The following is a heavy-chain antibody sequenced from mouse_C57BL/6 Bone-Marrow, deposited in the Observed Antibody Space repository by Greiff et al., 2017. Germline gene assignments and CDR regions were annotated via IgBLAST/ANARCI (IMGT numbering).Heavy chain of an antibody. Sequence: VMLVESGPGLVQPSQSLSITCTVSGFSLTSYGVHWVRQSPGKGLEWLGVIWSGGSTDYNAAFISRLSISKDNSKSQVFFKMNSLQADDTAIYYCAYRPPGRIYAMDYWGQGTSVTVSS. CDR3: AYRPPGRIYAMDY. V-gene: IGHV2-2*01. D-gene: IGHD2-12*01. CDR1: GFSLTSYG. CDR2: IWSGGST. J-gene: IGHJ4*01.